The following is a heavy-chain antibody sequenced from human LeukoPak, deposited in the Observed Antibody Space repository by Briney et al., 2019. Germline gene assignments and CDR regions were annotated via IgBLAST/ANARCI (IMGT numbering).Heavy chain of an antibody. J-gene: IGHJ3*02. Sequence: SETLSLTCTVSGGSISNLYWSWIRQPPGKGLEWIAYIYYRGTTHYNPSLKGRVTISLDTSKSQFSLELSSVTAADTAVYYCAREQDYDFWSGLDAFDIWGQGTMVTVSS. CDR3: AREQDYDFWSGLDAFDI. CDR1: GGSISNLY. CDR2: IYYRGTT. D-gene: IGHD3-3*01. V-gene: IGHV4-59*11.